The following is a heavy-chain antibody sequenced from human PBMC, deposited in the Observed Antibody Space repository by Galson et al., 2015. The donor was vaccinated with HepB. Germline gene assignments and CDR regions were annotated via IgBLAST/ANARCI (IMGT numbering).Heavy chain of an antibody. Sequence: SLRLSCAASGFTFSSYAMHWVRQAPGKGLEWVTVISYDGSNKYYADSVKGRFTISRDNSKNTLYLQMNSLRAEDTAVYYCARQAVAGTAIDYWGQGTLVTVSS. CDR1: GFTFSSYA. CDR2: ISYDGSNK. J-gene: IGHJ4*02. V-gene: IGHV3-30*04. CDR3: ARQAVAGTAIDY. D-gene: IGHD6-19*01.